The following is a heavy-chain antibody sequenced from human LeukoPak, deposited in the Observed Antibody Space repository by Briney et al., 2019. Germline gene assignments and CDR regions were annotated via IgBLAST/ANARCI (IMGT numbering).Heavy chain of an antibody. D-gene: IGHD6-19*01. Sequence: SETLSLTCTVSGASLSSGSYYWSWIRQPAGKGLEWIGRVYTSGSTNYNPSLKSRVNISLDTPKNQFSLKLISVTAADTAVYFCARLQWLSTPFFDYWGQGTLVTVSS. CDR1: GASLSSGSYY. CDR2: VYTSGST. V-gene: IGHV4-61*02. J-gene: IGHJ4*02. CDR3: ARLQWLSTPFFDY.